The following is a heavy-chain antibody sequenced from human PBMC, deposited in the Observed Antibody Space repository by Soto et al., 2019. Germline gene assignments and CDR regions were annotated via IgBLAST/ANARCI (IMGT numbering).Heavy chain of an antibody. V-gene: IGHV3-23*01. CDR1: GFTFSGYA. Sequence: EVQLLGSGGGLVQPGGSLRLSCAASGFTFSGYAMSWVRQAPGKGLEWVSGISGSAASTNYAYSVKGRFTISRDNSKSKLYLQLNSLRAEDTAVYYCAKDVHYDILTGIECFHHWAKGTLVTVSS. D-gene: IGHD3-9*01. CDR2: ISGSAAST. CDR3: AKDVHYDILTGIECFHH. J-gene: IGHJ1*01.